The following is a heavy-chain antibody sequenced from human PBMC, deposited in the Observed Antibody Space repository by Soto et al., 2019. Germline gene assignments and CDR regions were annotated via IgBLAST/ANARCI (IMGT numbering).Heavy chain of an antibody. CDR3: AHRLNSPKYDFLLSGKPFTKDNWFDP. J-gene: IGHJ5*02. CDR2: IYWNDDK. D-gene: IGHD3-3*01. CDR1: GFSLSTSGVG. V-gene: IGHV2-5*01. Sequence: QITLKESGPPLVKPTQTLTLTCTFSGFSLSTSGVGVGWIRQPPGKALEWLALIYWNDDKRYSPSLKSRLTITKDTSKNQVVLTMTNMDPVDTATYYCAHRLNSPKYDFLLSGKPFTKDNWFDPWGQGTLVTVSS.